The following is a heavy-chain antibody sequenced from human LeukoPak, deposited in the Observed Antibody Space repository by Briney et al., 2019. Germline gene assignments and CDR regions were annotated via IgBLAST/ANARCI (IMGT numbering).Heavy chain of an antibody. CDR3: ARAAGGGYFDF. Sequence: GESLKISCKGSGYSFTGYGISWVRQAPGQGLEWMGWISAYNSNTNYAQNLQGRVTMTTDTSTSTVYLDLRSLRSDDTAVYYCARAAGGGYFDFWGQGTLVTVSS. CDR1: GYSFTGYG. CDR2: ISAYNSNT. V-gene: IGHV1-18*01. J-gene: IGHJ4*02. D-gene: IGHD6-13*01.